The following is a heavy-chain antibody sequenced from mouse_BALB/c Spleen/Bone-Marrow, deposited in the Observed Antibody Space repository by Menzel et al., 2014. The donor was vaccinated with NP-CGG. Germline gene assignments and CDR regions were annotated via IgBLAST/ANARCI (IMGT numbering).Heavy chain of an antibody. CDR3: ARGSSYFDY. J-gene: IGHJ2*01. CDR2: ISDGGSYT. CDR1: GLTFSDYY. D-gene: IGHD1-1*01. V-gene: IGHV5-4*02. Sequence: EVKLVESGGGLVKPGGSLKLSCAASGLTFSDYYMYWVRQTPEKRLEWVATISDGGSYTYYPDSVKGRFTISRDNAKNNLYLQMSSLKSEDTAMYYCARGSSYFDYWGQGTTLTVSS.